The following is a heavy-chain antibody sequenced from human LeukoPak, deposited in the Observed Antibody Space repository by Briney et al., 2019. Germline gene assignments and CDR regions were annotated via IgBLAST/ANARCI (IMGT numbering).Heavy chain of an antibody. V-gene: IGHV5-51*01. Sequence: GESLQISCKGSGYSFTSYWIGWVRQMPGKGLEWMGIIYPGDSDTRYSPSFQGQVTISADKSISTAYLQWSSLKASDTAMYYCARQAAAEGYYYYGMDVWGQGTTVTVSS. D-gene: IGHD6-13*01. J-gene: IGHJ6*02. CDR2: IYPGDSDT. CDR1: GYSFTSYW. CDR3: ARQAAAEGYYYYGMDV.